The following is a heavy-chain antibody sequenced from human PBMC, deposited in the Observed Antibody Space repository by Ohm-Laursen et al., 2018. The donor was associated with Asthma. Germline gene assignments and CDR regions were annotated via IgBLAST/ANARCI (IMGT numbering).Heavy chain of an antibody. D-gene: IGHD7-27*01. CDR2: LKSDGTET. Sequence: SLRLSCAASGFTFSRYWMHWVRQAPGMGLVWVSRLKSDGTETTYADSVKGRFTISRDNAKNTLYLQMNSLRAEDMALYYCVREDYWGLDLWGQGTMVTVSS. CDR1: GFTFSRYW. V-gene: IGHV3-74*01. J-gene: IGHJ3*01. CDR3: VREDYWGLDL.